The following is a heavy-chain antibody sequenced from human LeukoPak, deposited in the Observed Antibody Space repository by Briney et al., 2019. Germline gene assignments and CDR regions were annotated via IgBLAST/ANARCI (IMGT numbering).Heavy chain of an antibody. CDR3: ARAKGSFGPDC. CDR2: MNPDSGRT. CDR1: GYTFTRFD. Sequence: ASVKVSCKSSGYTFTRFDINWVRQATGQGLEWMGWMNPDSGRTGYAQRLQGRLTMAWNTSISTSYMELSSLKSEDTAVYYCARAKGSFGPDCWGQGTLVTVSS. V-gene: IGHV1-8*01. J-gene: IGHJ4*02. D-gene: IGHD1-26*01.